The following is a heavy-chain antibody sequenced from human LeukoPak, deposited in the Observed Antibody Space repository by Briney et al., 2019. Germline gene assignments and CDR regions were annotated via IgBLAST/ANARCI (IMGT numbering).Heavy chain of an antibody. CDR3: ARGRADSSGYYGGRDWYFDL. CDR2: MNPNSGST. D-gene: IGHD3-22*01. CDR1: GYTFTSYE. J-gene: IGHJ2*01. Sequence: ASVKVSCKASGYTFTSYEINWVRQATGQGLEWMGWMNPNSGSTGYAQKFQGRVTITRNTSITTAYMELSSLRSEDTAVYYCARGRADSSGYYGGRDWYFDLWGRGTLVTVSS. V-gene: IGHV1-8*03.